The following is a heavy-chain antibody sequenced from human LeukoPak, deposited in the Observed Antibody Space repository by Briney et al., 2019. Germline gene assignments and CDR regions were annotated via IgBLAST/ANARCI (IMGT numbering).Heavy chain of an antibody. D-gene: IGHD3-10*01. CDR1: GFTFSDYY. V-gene: IGHV3-11*01. Sequence: GGSLRLSCAASGFTFSDYYMSLIRQAPGKGLEWVSYISSSGSTIYYADSVKGRFTISRDNAKNSLYLQMNSLRAEDTAVYYCARDATYYYGSGSYYGYWGQGTLVTVSS. CDR3: ARDATYYYGSGSYYGY. J-gene: IGHJ4*02. CDR2: ISSSGSTI.